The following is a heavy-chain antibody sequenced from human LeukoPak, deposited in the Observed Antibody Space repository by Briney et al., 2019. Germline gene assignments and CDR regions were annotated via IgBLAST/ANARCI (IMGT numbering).Heavy chain of an antibody. D-gene: IGHD2-8*01. CDR1: GFTFSSYA. V-gene: IGHV3-23*01. J-gene: IGHJ5*02. CDR2: ISGSGGST. CDR3: AKDVRRCNGACT. Sequence: GGSLRPSCAASGFTFSSYAMSWVRQAPGKGLEWVSVISGSGGSTYYADSVKGRFTISRDNSKSTLYLQMNSLRVEGTAIYYCAKDVRRCNGACTWGQGTLVTVSS.